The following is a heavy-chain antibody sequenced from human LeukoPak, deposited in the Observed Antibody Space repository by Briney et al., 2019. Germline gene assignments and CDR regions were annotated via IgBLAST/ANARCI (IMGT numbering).Heavy chain of an antibody. J-gene: IGHJ4*02. D-gene: IGHD4-23*01. Sequence: ASVKVSCKASGYTFSSYGMSWVRQAPAQSLEWMGWISAYNGNTNYAQKFQDRVTMTTDTSTSTAYMELRSLRSDDTAVYYCARDHSYGGKELAYWGQGTLVTVSS. CDR1: GYTFSSYG. V-gene: IGHV1-18*01. CDR2: ISAYNGNT. CDR3: ARDHSYGGKELAY.